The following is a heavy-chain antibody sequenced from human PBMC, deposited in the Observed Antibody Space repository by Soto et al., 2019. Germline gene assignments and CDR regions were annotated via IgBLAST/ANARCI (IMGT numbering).Heavy chain of an antibody. CDR1: GGSISSGGYS. Sequence: QLQLQESGSGPVKPSQTLSLTCAVSGGSISSGGYSWSWIRQPPGKGLEWIGYIYHSGSTYYNPSLKTRVTISVDRSKNPFSPKLSSVPAADTAVYYWARDPGRWGQGTLVTVSS. V-gene: IGHV4-30-2*01. CDR2: IYHSGST. J-gene: IGHJ4*02. CDR3: ARDPGR.